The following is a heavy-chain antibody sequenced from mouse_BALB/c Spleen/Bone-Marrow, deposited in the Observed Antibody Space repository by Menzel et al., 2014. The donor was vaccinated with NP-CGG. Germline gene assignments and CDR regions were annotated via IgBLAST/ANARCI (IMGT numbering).Heavy chain of an antibody. CDR2: IYPSTGYT. D-gene: IGHD4-1*01. CDR1: GYTFTSYW. Sequence: QVQLQQPGAELAKPGASVKMSCKASGYTFTSYWMHWVKQRPGQGLEWIGYIYPSTGYTEYNQKFKDKATLTADKSSSTAYMQLSSLTSEDSAVYYCARGVGRAFDYWGQGTTLTVSS. CDR3: ARGVGRAFDY. V-gene: IGHV1-7*01. J-gene: IGHJ2*01.